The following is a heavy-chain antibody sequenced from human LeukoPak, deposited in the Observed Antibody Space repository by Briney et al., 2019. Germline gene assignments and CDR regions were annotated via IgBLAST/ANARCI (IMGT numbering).Heavy chain of an antibody. CDR2: ISGSGGST. CDR1: GVTFSSYA. V-gene: IGHV3-23*01. D-gene: IGHD6-13*01. Sequence: GGSLRLSCAASGVTFSSYAMSWVRQAPGKGLEWVSTISGSGGSTYYVDSVKGRFTISRDNSKNTLYLQMNSLRAEDTAVYYCAKDRLMGSSWYYLDYWGQGTLVTVSS. J-gene: IGHJ4*02. CDR3: AKDRLMGSSWYYLDY.